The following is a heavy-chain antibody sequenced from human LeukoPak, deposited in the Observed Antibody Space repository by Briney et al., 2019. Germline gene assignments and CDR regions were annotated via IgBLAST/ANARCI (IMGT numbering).Heavy chain of an antibody. D-gene: IGHD6-19*01. V-gene: IGHV5-51*01. Sequence: GESLKISCKGSGYIFTSYWIGWVRQMPGKGLEWMGIIYPGDSDTRYSPSFQGQVTISADKSISTAYLQWSSLKASDTAMYYCARHNQFPGGLWAVAGPDAFDIWGQGTMVTVSS. CDR1: GYIFTSYW. CDR3: ARHNQFPGGLWAVAGPDAFDI. J-gene: IGHJ3*02. CDR2: IYPGDSDT.